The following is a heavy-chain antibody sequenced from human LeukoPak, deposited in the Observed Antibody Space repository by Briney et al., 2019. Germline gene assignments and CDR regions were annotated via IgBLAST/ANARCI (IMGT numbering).Heavy chain of an antibody. CDR1: GFTFGSYA. Sequence: GGSLRLSCAASGFTFGSYAMSWVRQAPGKGLEWVSALSGSAGSTYYADSVTGRFTISRDNSKNTLYLQMNSLRAEDTAVYYCAKRGAEVGATVAPGDYWGQGTLVTVSS. CDR3: AKRGAEVGATVAPGDY. V-gene: IGHV3-23*01. D-gene: IGHD1-26*01. J-gene: IGHJ4*02. CDR2: LSGSAGST.